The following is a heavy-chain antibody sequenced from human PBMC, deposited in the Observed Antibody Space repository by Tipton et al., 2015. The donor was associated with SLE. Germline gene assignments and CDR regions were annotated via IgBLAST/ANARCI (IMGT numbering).Heavy chain of an antibody. CDR2: ISNRDGRT. V-gene: IGHV3-23*01. D-gene: IGHD3-16*01. CDR1: GLTFSSNA. Sequence: SLRLSCVASGLTFSSNAMSWVRQAPGKGLEWVSTISNRDGRTDYADFGKGRFIISRDNPTNTLSLQMNSLRADDTAVYYCATRYYDYLWGGSRKYFFDYWGQGALVTVSS. CDR3: ATRYYDYLWGGSRKYFFDY. J-gene: IGHJ4*02.